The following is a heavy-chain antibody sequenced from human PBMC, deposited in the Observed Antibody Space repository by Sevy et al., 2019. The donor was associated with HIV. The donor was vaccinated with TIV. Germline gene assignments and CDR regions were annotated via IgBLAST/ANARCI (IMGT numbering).Heavy chain of an antibody. CDR3: STDPIIVLLVTDGKDV. D-gene: IGHD2-8*02. Sequence: GGSLRLSCAASGFSFSYAWMCWVRQAPGKGLEWIGRIKSKPDGGTTDYAAPVKGRFTISRDDSKHTVYLQMNSLKTEDTAVYYCSTDPIIVLLVTDGKDVWGQGTTVTVSS. CDR2: IKSKPDGGTT. J-gene: IGHJ6*02. V-gene: IGHV3-15*01. CDR1: GFSFSYAW.